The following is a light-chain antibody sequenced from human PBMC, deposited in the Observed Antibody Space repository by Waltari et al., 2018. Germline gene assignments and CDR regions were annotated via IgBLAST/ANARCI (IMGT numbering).Light chain of an antibody. V-gene: IGLV2-14*03. CDR3: SSYASSGTPWV. CDR2: DVS. J-gene: IGLJ3*02. CDR1: SSDIGGYNY. Sequence: QSALTQPASVSGSPGQSITISCTGTSSDIGGYNYVSWYQEHPGRAPKLMIFDVSDRPSGVYNRLSCSKSGNTASLTSAGLQADDEADYYCSSYASSGTPWVFGGGTKLTVL.